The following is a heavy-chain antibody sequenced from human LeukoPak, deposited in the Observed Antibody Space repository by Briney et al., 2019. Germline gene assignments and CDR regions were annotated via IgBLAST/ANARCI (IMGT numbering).Heavy chain of an antibody. CDR2: INKDGSST. J-gene: IGHJ4*02. Sequence: GGSLRLSCAASGLTFSSHWMHWVRQAPGKGLVWVSRINKDGSSTFYADSVKGRFTISRDNAKNTLYLQMNSLGVEDTAVYYCARDLYWGASDYWGQGTLVTVSS. CDR3: ARDLYWGASDY. CDR1: GLTFSSHW. V-gene: IGHV3-74*01. D-gene: IGHD1-26*01.